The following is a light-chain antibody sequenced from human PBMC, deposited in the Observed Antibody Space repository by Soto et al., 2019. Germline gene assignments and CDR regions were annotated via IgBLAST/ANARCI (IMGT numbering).Light chain of an antibody. J-gene: IGKJ3*01. CDR3: QQYGSSPLFT. CDR1: QSVSSSY. Sequence: EIVLTQSPGTLSLSPGERATLSCRASQSVSSSYLAWYQQKPGQAPRLLIYGASGRATGIPDRFSGSGSGTDFTLPISRLEPEDFAVSYCQQYGSSPLFTCGPGTKVHIK. CDR2: GAS. V-gene: IGKV3-20*01.